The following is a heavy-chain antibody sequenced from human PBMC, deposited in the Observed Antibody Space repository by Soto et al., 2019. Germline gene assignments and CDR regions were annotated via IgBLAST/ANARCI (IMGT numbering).Heavy chain of an antibody. D-gene: IGHD4-17*01. CDR2: IYYSGST. CDR1: GGSISSSSYY. J-gene: IGHJ5*02. V-gene: IGHV4-39*01. Sequence: PSETLSLTCTVSGGSISSSSYYWGWIRQPPGKGLEWIGSIYYSGSTYHNPSLKSRVTISVDTSKNQFSLKLSSVTAADTAVYYCARQRAGVTRPNWFDPWGQGTLVTVSS. CDR3: ARQRAGVTRPNWFDP.